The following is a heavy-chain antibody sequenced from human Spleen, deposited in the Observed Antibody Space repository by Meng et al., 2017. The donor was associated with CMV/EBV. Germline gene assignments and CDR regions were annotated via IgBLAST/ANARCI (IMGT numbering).Heavy chain of an antibody. D-gene: IGHD2-2*01. CDR2: IYYSGST. CDR3: ARGLPDYCSSTSCRGFDY. V-gene: IGHV4-39*01. CDR1: GGSISSSSYY. Sequence: GSLRLSCTVSGGSISSSSYYWAWIRQPPGKGLEWIGSIYYSGSTYYNPSLKSQVTISVDTSKNQFSLKLSSVTAADTAVYYCARGLPDYCSSTSCRGFDYWGQGTLVTVSS. J-gene: IGHJ4*02.